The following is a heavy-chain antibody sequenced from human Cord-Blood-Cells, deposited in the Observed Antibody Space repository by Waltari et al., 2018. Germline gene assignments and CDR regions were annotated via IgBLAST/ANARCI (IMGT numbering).Heavy chain of an antibody. D-gene: IGHD1-26*01. J-gene: IGHJ4*02. CDR2: IYHSGST. CDR3: AKTRIVGALFDY. Sequence: QVQLQESGPGLVTPSETLSITCAVSGYSISTGSYCGWIRQPPGKGLEWIGSIYHSGSTYYNPSLKSRVTISVDTSKNQFSLKLSSVTAADTAVYYCAKTRIVGALFDYWGQGTLVTVSS. V-gene: IGHV4-38-2*01. CDR1: GYSISTGSY.